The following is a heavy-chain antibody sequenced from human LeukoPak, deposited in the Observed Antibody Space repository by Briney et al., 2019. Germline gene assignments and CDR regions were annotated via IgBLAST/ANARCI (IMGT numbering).Heavy chain of an antibody. J-gene: IGHJ4*02. V-gene: IGHV1-69*13. CDR2: IIPIFGTA. D-gene: IGHD3-16*02. CDR1: GGTFSSYA. Sequence: EASVKVSCKASGGTFSSYAISWVRQAPGQGLEWMGGIIPIFGTANYAQKFQGRVTITADESTSTAYMELSSLRSEDTAVYYCARGGDYVWGSYRHFDYWGQGTLVTVSS. CDR3: ARGGDYVWGSYRHFDY.